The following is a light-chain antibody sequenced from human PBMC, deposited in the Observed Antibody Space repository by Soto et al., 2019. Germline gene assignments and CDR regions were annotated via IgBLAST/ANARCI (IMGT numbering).Light chain of an antibody. J-gene: IGKJ3*01. V-gene: IGKV1-12*01. CDR1: QAISSY. CDR2: DAS. CDR3: QQTNSFPPFT. Sequence: DIQMTQSPSSVSASVGDRVTITCRASQAISSYLAWYQQKPGKAPTLLIYDASSLQNGVPSRFSGSGSGTDFTLTISSLPPEDFATYYCQQTNSFPPFTFGPVTRVDIK.